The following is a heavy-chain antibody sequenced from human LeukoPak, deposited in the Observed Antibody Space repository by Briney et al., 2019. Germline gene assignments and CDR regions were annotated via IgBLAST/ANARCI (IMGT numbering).Heavy chain of an antibody. D-gene: IGHD2-15*01. CDR1: GGSISSYY. V-gene: IGHV4-59*01. CDR2: IYYSGST. Sequence: SETLSLTCTVSGGSISSYYWSWIRQPPGKGLEWIGYIYYSGSTNYNPSLKSRVTISVDTSKNQFSLKLSSVTAADTAVYYCASLSSGGSLTDYWGQGTLVTVSS. CDR3: ASLSSGGSLTDY. J-gene: IGHJ4*02.